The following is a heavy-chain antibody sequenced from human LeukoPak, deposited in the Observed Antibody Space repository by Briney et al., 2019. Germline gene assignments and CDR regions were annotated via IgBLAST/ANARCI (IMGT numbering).Heavy chain of an antibody. J-gene: IGHJ1*01. CDR3: ARAYKDRSLAGKKEFFQH. V-gene: IGHV3-9*01. Sequence: PGGSLRLSCAASGFTFSSYAMSWVRQAPGKGLEWISLISWNSGTIGYADSVKGRFTISRDNANNFLYLQMNSLRAEDTALYYCARAYKDRSLAGKKEFFQHWGQGTLVTVSS. CDR1: GFTFSSYA. CDR2: ISWNSGTI. D-gene: IGHD6-19*01.